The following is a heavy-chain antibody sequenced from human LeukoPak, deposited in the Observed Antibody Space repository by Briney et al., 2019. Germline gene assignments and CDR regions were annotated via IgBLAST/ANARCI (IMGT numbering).Heavy chain of an antibody. J-gene: IGHJ4*02. CDR3: AREGITMVRGVIKYFDY. Sequence: GGSLRLSCTASGFTFDDYGMSWVRQAPGKGLEWVSGINWNGGSTGYADSVKGRFTISRDNAKNSLYLQMNSLRAEDTALYYCAREGITMVRGVIKYFDYWGQGTLVTVSS. V-gene: IGHV3-20*04. CDR1: GFTFDDYG. D-gene: IGHD3-10*01. CDR2: INWNGGST.